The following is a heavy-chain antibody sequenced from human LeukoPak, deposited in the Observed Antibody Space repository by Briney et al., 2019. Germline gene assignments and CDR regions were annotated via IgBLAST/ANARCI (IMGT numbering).Heavy chain of an antibody. J-gene: IGHJ4*02. CDR1: GYSFSSFW. D-gene: IGHD2/OR15-2a*01. CDR2: IYPRDSHT. V-gene: IGHV5-51*01. CDR3: ARRLYHGNIGYPDY. Sequence: GESLKISCKGSGYSFSSFWFGWVRQMPGKGLEWMGIIYPRDSHTIYSPSFQGQVAISADKSISTAYLQWSSLKASDTAIYYCARRLYHGNIGYPDYWGQGTLVTVSP.